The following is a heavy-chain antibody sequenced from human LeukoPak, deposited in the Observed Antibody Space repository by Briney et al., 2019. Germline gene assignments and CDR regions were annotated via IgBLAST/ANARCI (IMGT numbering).Heavy chain of an antibody. J-gene: IGHJ4*02. CDR1: GFTVSSNY. CDR3: AKGAGTSPDYGDSSCAF. V-gene: IGHV3-53*01. CDR2: IYSGGST. D-gene: IGHD4-17*01. Sequence: PGGSLRLSCAASGFTVSSNYMSWVRQAPGKGLEWVSVIYSGGSTYYADSVKGRFTISRDNSKNTLYLQMNDLRAEDTAIYYCAKGAGTSPDYGDSSCAFWGQGTLVTVSS.